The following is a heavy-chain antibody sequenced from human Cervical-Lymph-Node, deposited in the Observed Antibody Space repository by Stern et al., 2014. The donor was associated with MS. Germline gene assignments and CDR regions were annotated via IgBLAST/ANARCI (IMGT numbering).Heavy chain of an antibody. CDR1: RFTFRSYG. D-gene: IGHD5-18*01. Sequence: VQLVESGGGVVQPGTSLRLSCTGSRFTFRSYGIHWVRQAPGKGLGWVSVTSYDGGNRQYADSLKGRFTISRDNSKNTVYLHLNSLRPEDTGVYHCAKDRRGGYNYLYGMDVWGQGTTVTVS. CDR2: TSYDGGNR. CDR3: AKDRRGGYNYLYGMDV. J-gene: IGHJ6*02. V-gene: IGHV3-30*18.